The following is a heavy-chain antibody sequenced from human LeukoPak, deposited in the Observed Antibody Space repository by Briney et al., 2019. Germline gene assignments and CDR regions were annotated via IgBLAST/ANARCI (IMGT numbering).Heavy chain of an antibody. Sequence: ASVKVSCKASGYTFTSYYMHWVRQAPGHGLEWMGIINLIGGSTRYAQKFQGRVTMTRDTSTSTVYMELSSLRSEDTAVYYCARESDIAVAGTGFDYWGQGTLVTVSS. CDR1: GYTFTSYY. CDR2: INLIGGST. D-gene: IGHD6-19*01. V-gene: IGHV1-46*01. J-gene: IGHJ4*02. CDR3: ARESDIAVAGTGFDY.